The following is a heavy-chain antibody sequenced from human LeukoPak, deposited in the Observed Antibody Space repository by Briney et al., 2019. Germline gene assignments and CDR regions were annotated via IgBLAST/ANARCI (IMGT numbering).Heavy chain of an antibody. Sequence: GSLRLSCAASGFIVSHKYMAWVRQAPGKGLEWLSIIYTGGNTVSAESVKGRFSISRDDSRNTVHLQTNNLRDDDTAVYYCARGQIDLLRNYFDSWGPGTLVAVSS. D-gene: IGHD3-22*01. J-gene: IGHJ4*02. V-gene: IGHV3-66*01. CDR3: ARGQIDLLRNYFDS. CDR2: IYTGGNT. CDR1: GFIVSHKY.